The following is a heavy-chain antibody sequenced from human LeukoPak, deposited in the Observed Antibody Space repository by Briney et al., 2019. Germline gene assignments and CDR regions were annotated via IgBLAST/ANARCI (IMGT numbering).Heavy chain of an antibody. J-gene: IGHJ6*03. CDR3: ARHVPVGYYMDV. CDR1: GGSFSGYY. V-gene: IGHV4-34*01. Sequence: PSETLSLTCAVYGGSFSGYYWSWTRQPPGKGLEWIGETNHSGSTNYNPSLKSRVTISVDTSKNQFSLKLSSVTAADTAVYYCARHVPVGYYMDVWGKGTTVTISS. CDR2: TNHSGST.